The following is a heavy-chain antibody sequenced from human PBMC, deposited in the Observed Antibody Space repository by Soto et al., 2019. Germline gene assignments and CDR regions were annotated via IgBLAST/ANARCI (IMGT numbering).Heavy chain of an antibody. CDR1: GFTFSAYG. Sequence: QVQLVESGGGVVQPGRSLRLSCAASGFTFSAYGMHWVRQAPGKGLEWLAMIYYDGNNKYYADSVEGRFTISRDNSKNTLYLQMSSLRAEDTAVSYCARVGGTVTSDYWGQGTLVTVSS. CDR3: ARVGGTVTSDY. CDR2: IYYDGNNK. J-gene: IGHJ4*02. D-gene: IGHD4-17*01. V-gene: IGHV3-33*01.